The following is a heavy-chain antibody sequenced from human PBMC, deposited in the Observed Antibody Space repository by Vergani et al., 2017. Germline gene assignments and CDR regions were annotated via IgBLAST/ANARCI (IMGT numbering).Heavy chain of an antibody. CDR1: GFSLSNARMG. V-gene: IGHV2-26*01. J-gene: IGHJ6*02. CDR2: IFSNDEK. Sequence: QVTLKESGPVLVKPTETLTLTCTVSGFSLSNARMGVSWIRQPPGKALEWLAHIFSNDEKSYSTSLKSMLTISKDTSKSQVVLTMTNMDPVDTATYYCARIREDTYSSSWYGGYYYGMDVWGQGTTVTVSS. D-gene: IGHD6-13*01. CDR3: ARIREDTYSSSWYGGYYYGMDV.